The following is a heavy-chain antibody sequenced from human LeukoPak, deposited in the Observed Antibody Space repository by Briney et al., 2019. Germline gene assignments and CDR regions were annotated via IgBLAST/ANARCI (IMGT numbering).Heavy chain of an antibody. J-gene: IGHJ4*02. D-gene: IGHD2-2*01. CDR2: TSTSGSTI. V-gene: IGHV3-48*03. CDR3: ARDNRRCTSTSCNSRFDL. Sequence: PGGSLRLSCAVSGFTFSAYEMNWVRQAPGRSLEWVSYTSTSGSTIYYADSVKGRFTISRDNAKNSLYLQMNSLRAEDTAVYFCARDNRRCTSTSCNSRFDLWGQGTLVTVSS. CDR1: GFTFSAYE.